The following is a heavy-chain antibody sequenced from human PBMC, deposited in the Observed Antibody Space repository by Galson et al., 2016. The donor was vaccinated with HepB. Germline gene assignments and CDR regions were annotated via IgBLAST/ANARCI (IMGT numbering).Heavy chain of an antibody. CDR2: ISRSGDFI. Sequence: SLRLSCAASGFSFSDYYMSWIRQAPGKGLEWVSYISRSGDFIYYADSVKGRLTISRDNAKKSVFLQMSSLRAEDTALYYYARSRAIRCSYVGAFAYWGQGTVLTFSS. D-gene: IGHD3-16*01. J-gene: IGHJ4*02. CDR1: GFSFSDYY. CDR3: ARSRAIRCSYVGAFAY. V-gene: IGHV3-11*01.